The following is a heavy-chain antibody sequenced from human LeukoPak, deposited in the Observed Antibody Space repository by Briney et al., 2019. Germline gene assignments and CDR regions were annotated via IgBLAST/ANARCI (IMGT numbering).Heavy chain of an antibody. J-gene: IGHJ6*03. CDR2: IYTSGST. Sequence: SETLSLTCTVSGGSISSYYWSWIGQPPGKGLEWIGYIYTSGSTNYNPSLKSRVTISVDTSKNQFSLKLSSVTAADTAVYYCARRVNWNYAYYYTDVWGKGTTVTVSS. CDR3: ARRVNWNYAYYYTDV. V-gene: IGHV4-4*09. D-gene: IGHD1-20*01. CDR1: GGSISSYY.